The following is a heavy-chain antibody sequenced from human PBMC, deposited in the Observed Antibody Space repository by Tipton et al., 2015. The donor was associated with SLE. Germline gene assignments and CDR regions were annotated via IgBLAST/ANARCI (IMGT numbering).Heavy chain of an antibody. V-gene: IGHV1-18*01. D-gene: IGHD7-27*01. CDR2: ISAYNGNT. J-gene: IGHJ4*02. Sequence: QLVQSGAEVKKPGASVKVSCKASGYTFTNYGISWVRQAPGQGLEWMGWISAYNGNTNYAQNLQGRVTMTTDTSTSTAHMELRNLRSDDTAVYYCARPSATGGLDYWGQGTLVTVSS. CDR1: GYTFTNYG. CDR3: ARPSATGGLDY.